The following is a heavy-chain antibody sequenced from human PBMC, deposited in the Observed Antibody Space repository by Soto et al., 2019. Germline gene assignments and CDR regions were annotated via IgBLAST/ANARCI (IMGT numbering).Heavy chain of an antibody. CDR2: IWYDGSNK. D-gene: IGHD5-12*01. CDR1: GFTFSSYG. CDR3: ARDVEMATITRFDY. J-gene: IGHJ4*02. V-gene: IGHV3-33*01. Sequence: GGSLRLSCAASGFTFSSYGMHWVRQAPGKGLEWVAVIWYDGSNKYYAGSVKGRFTISRDNSKSTLYLQMNSLRAEDTAVYYCARDVEMATITRFDYWGQGTLVTVSS.